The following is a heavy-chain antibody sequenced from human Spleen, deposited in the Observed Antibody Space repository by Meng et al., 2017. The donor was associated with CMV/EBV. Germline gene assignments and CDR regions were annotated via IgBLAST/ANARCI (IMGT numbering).Heavy chain of an antibody. J-gene: IGHJ4*02. CDR2: INHSGST. Sequence: QGQLQRWGAGLLKPSETLSLTCAVYGGSFSGYYWSWIRQPPGKGLEWIGEINHSGSTNYNPSLKSRVTISVDTSKNQFSLKLSSVTAADTAVYYCARDLSGYSYEYYFDYWGQGTLVTVSS. D-gene: IGHD5-18*01. V-gene: IGHV4-34*01. CDR1: GGSFSGYY. CDR3: ARDLSGYSYEYYFDY.